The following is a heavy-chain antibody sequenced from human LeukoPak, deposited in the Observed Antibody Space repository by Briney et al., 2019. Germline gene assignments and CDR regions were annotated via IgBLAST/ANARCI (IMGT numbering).Heavy chain of an antibody. CDR1: GCTFRTHI. V-gene: IGHV1-69*08. CDR3: TRVNLRGSQYNWFDP. Sequence: ASVKVSCKTFGCTFRTHIFSWVRQAPGQGLEWMGKITPIIDSAKYSQKFRDRLTITGDSSTGTAYMELSSLTPEDTALYYCTRVNLRGSQYNWFDPWGQGTLVIVSS. J-gene: IGHJ5*02. CDR2: ITPIIDSA. D-gene: IGHD1-26*01.